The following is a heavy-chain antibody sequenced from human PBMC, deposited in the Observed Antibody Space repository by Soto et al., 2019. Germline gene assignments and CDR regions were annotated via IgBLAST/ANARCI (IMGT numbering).Heavy chain of an antibody. Sequence: PSETLSLTCTVSGGSISSGGYYWSWIRQHPGKGLEWIGYIYYSGSTYYNPSLKSRVTISVDTSKNQFSLKLSSVTAADTAVYYCARVAAHLAGGWFDPWGQGTLVTVSS. CDR3: ARVAAHLAGGWFDP. V-gene: IGHV4-31*03. CDR2: IYYSGST. J-gene: IGHJ5*02. CDR1: GGSISSGGYY. D-gene: IGHD6-6*01.